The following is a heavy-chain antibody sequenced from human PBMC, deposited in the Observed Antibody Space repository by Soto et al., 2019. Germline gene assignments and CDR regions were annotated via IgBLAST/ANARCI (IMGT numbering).Heavy chain of an antibody. J-gene: IGHJ6*02. CDR2: IDPSDSYT. CDR1: GYSFTSYW. CDR3: AREKVVAASQANYYYYGMDV. Sequence: VESLKISCNGSGYSFTSYWISWVRQMPWKGLEWMGRIDPSDSYTNYSPSFQGHVTISADKSISTAYLQWSSLKASDTAMYYCAREKVVAASQANYYYYGMDVWGQGTTVTVSS. D-gene: IGHD2-15*01. V-gene: IGHV5-10-1*01.